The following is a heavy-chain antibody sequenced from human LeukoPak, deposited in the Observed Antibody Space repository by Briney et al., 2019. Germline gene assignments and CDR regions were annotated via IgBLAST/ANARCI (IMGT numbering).Heavy chain of an antibody. D-gene: IGHD4-17*01. CDR1: GFIFSSYS. J-gene: IGHJ3*02. CDR3: ARDEAYGDYGGAFDI. V-gene: IGHV3-21*01. CDR2: ISSSSSSYI. Sequence: GGSLRLSCAASGFIFSSYSMNWVRQAPGKGLEWVSSISSSSSSYIYYADSVKGRFTISRDNAKNSLYLQMNSLRAEDTAVYYCARDEAYGDYGGAFDIWGQGTMVTVSS.